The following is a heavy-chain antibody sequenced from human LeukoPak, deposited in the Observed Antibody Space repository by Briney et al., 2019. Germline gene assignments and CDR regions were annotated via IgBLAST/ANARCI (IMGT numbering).Heavy chain of an antibody. CDR1: GGSFSGYY. Sequence: SETLSLTCAVCGGSFSGYYWSWIRQPQGKGLEWIGEINHSGSTNYNPSLKSRVTISVDTSKNQFSLKLSSVTAADTAVYYCARRNSSGVDYWGQGTLVTVSS. J-gene: IGHJ4*02. D-gene: IGHD6-19*01. V-gene: IGHV4-34*01. CDR3: ARRNSSGVDY. CDR2: INHSGST.